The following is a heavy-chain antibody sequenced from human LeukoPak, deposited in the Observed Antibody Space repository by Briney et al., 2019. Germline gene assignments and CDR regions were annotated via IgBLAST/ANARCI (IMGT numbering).Heavy chain of an antibody. Sequence: PGGSLILSCSASGFTFSSYAMHWVRQAPGKGLEYVSAISSNGGSTYYADSVKGRFTISRDNSKNTLYLQMSSLRAEDTAVHYCVKATPGDSSGYYYPFRSWGQGTLVTVSS. CDR2: ISSNGGST. CDR3: VKATPGDSSGYYYPFRS. CDR1: GFTFSSYA. J-gene: IGHJ5*02. V-gene: IGHV3-64D*09. D-gene: IGHD3-22*01.